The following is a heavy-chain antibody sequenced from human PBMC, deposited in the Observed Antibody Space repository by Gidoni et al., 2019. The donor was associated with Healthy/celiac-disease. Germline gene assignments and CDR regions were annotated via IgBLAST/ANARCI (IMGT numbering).Heavy chain of an antibody. J-gene: IGHJ6*03. CDR3: ASSKGSNWNSMDYYYMDV. CDR2: ILRLYRTT. V-gene: IGHV1-69*01. CDR1: GGTFSKYA. D-gene: IGHD1-7*01. Sequence: QVQLDQSGAEVKKLGSSVRVSCKVSGGTFSKYAISWVRQAPGHGLEWMGGILRLYRTTDYAQRFQDRVTITADESTATTYMELRSLRSDDTAVYYCASSKGSNWNSMDYYYMDVWGNGTTVTVSS.